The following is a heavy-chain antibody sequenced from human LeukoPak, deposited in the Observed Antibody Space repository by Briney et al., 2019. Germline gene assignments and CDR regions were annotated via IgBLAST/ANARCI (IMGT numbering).Heavy chain of an antibody. V-gene: IGHV3-15*01. CDR3: TTDLSIAAAGDYFDY. J-gene: IGHJ4*02. Sequence: PGGSLRLSCAASGFTFSNAWMSWVRQAPGKGLEWVGRIKSKTDGGTTDYAAPVKGRFTISRDDSKNTLYLQMNSLKTEDTAVYYCTTDLSIAAAGDYFDYWGQGTLVTVSS. CDR2: IKSKTDGGTT. CDR1: GFTFSNAW. D-gene: IGHD6-13*01.